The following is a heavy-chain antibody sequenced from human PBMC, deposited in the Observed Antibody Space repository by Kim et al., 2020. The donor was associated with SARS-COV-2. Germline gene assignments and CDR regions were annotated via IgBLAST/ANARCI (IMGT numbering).Heavy chain of an antibody. J-gene: IGHJ4*02. Sequence: GGSLRLSCAASGFTFSSYAMSWVRQAPGKGLEWVSTISAGGTYYADSVKGRFTISRDNSKNTLYLQMNSLRAEDTAVYYCAKRGNYGVYYFDYWGQGNLV. CDR2: ISAGGT. D-gene: IGHD3-16*01. CDR1: GFTFSSYA. CDR3: AKRGNYGVYYFDY. V-gene: IGHV3-23*01.